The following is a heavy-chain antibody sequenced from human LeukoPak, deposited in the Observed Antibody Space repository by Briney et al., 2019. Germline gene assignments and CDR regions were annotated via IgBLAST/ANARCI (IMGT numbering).Heavy chain of an antibody. CDR3: TQGSAQYFDY. Sequence: PGGSLRFSCAVSGLTLSNVWMNWVRQAPGKGLEWVGRIRSKGDGGTTDFATFIEGRFTISRDDSKNTLYLQMNRLTSEDTAVYYCTQGSAQYFDYWGQGTLVTVSS. CDR2: IRSKGDGGTT. D-gene: IGHD2-15*01. CDR1: GLTLSNVW. J-gene: IGHJ4*02. V-gene: IGHV3-15*07.